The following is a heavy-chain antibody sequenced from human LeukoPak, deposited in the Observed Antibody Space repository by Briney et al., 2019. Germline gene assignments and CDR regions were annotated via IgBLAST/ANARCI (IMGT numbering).Heavy chain of an antibody. CDR3: ARGPYSYDSSGAFDI. CDR1: GGSISSGSYY. D-gene: IGHD3-22*01. J-gene: IGHJ3*02. Sequence: PSETLSLTCTVSGGSISSGSYYWSWIRQPAGKGLEWIGRIYTSGSTNYNPSLKSRVTISVDTSKNQFSLKLSSVTAADTAVYFCARGPYSYDSSGAFDIWGQGTMVTVSS. V-gene: IGHV4-61*02. CDR2: IYTSGST.